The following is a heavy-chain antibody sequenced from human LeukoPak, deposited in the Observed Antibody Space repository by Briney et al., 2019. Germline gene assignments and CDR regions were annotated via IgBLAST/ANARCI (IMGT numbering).Heavy chain of an antibody. D-gene: IGHD3-10*01. CDR3: ATDRGSGGAFDI. Sequence: ASVKVSCKASGYTFTDYYMHWVQQAPGKGLEWMGLVDPEDGETIYAEKFQGRVTITADTSTDTAYMELSSLRSEDTAVYYCATDRGSGGAFDIWGQGTMVTASS. CDR2: VDPEDGET. V-gene: IGHV1-69-2*01. CDR1: GYTFTDYY. J-gene: IGHJ3*02.